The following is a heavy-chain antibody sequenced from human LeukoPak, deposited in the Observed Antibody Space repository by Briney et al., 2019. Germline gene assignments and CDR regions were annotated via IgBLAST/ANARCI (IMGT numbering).Heavy chain of an antibody. J-gene: IGHJ4*02. D-gene: IGHD3-22*01. Sequence: GGSLRLSCAASGFTFDDYAMHWVRQAPGKGLEWASGISWNSGSIGYADSVKGRFTISRDNAKNSLYLQMNSLRAEDTALYYCAKDMAPYYYDSSGYSQVLDYWGQGTLVTVSS. CDR1: GFTFDDYA. CDR3: AKDMAPYYYDSSGYSQVLDY. V-gene: IGHV3-9*01. CDR2: ISWNSGSI.